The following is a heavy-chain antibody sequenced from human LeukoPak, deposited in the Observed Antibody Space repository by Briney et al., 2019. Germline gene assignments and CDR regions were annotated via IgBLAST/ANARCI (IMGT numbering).Heavy chain of an antibody. CDR2: ISSSSSTI. V-gene: IGHV3-48*01. J-gene: IGHJ3*02. Sequence: HSGGSLRLSCAASGFTFSSYSMNWVRQAPGKGLEWVSYISSSSSTIYYADSVKGRFTISRDNAKNSLYLQMNSLRAEDTAVYYCARESSKDAFDIWGQGTMVTVSS. CDR3: ARESSKDAFDI. CDR1: GFTFSSYS.